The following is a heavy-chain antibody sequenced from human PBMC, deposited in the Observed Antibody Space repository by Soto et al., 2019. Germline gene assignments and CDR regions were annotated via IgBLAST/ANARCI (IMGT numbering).Heavy chain of an antibody. V-gene: IGHV1-18*01. CDR2: ISAYNGNT. CDR1: GYTFTSYG. CDR3: ARALWFGEYAGAFDI. D-gene: IGHD3-10*01. J-gene: IGHJ3*02. Sequence: QVQLVQSGAEVKKPGASVKVSCKASGYTFTSYGISWVRQAPGQGLEWMGWISAYNGNTNYAQKLQGRVTMTTDTAPSTAYMELRSLRSDDTAVYYCARALWFGEYAGAFDIWGQGTMVTVSS.